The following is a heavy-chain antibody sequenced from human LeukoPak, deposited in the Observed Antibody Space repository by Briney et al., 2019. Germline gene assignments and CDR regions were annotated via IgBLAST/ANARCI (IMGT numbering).Heavy chain of an antibody. CDR2: ISSSSSYT. CDR3: AWFKREWLRSEYYSDY. D-gene: IGHD5-12*01. V-gene: IGHV3-11*06. CDR1: GFTFSDYY. Sequence: PGGSLSLSCAASGFTFSDYYMSWIRQAPGKGLEWVSYISSSSSYTNYADSVKGRFTISRDNAKNSLYLQMNSLRAEDTAVYYCAWFKREWLRSEYYSDYWGQGTLVTVSS. J-gene: IGHJ4*02.